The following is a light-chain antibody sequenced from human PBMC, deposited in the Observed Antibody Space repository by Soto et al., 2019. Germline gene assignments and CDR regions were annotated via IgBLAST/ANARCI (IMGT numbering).Light chain of an antibody. J-gene: IGLJ3*02. CDR2: STN. V-gene: IGLV8-61*01. Sequence: QTVVTQEPSLSVSPAGTVTLTCGLNSGSVSTDNYPSWCQQTPGQAPRTLIYSTNTRSSGVPDRFSGSILGNKAALTITGAQAVDESDYYCVLYMGSGIAMFGGGTKLTVL. CDR1: SGSVSTDNY. CDR3: VLYMGSGIAM.